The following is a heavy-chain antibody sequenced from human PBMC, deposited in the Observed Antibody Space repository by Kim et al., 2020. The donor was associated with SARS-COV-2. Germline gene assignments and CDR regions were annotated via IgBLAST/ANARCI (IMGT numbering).Heavy chain of an antibody. CDR3: ARHLNWNYGPFFDY. Sequence: SETLSLTCSVSGGSISSSSYYWGWIRQPPGRGLEWIGSIYYSGNAHYNPSLKSRLTISVDTSNNQFSLKLSSVTAADTAVYFCARHLNWNYGPFFDYWGQGTLVTVSS. J-gene: IGHJ4*02. CDR1: GGSISSSSYY. CDR2: IYYSGNA. D-gene: IGHD1-7*01. V-gene: IGHV4-39*01.